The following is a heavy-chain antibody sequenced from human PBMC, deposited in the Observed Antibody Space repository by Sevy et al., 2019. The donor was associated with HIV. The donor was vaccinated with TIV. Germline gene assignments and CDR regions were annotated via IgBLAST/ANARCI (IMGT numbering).Heavy chain of an antibody. CDR3: ARDRGYYDSSGFYSRYYFDY. CDR2: ISYDGTNK. J-gene: IGHJ4*02. D-gene: IGHD3-22*01. V-gene: IGHV3-30-3*01. CDR1: GFTFSYYA. Sequence: GGSLRLSCAASGFTFSYYAMHWVRQAPGKGLEWVAVISYDGTNKQYAESVKGRFTISRDNSKNTLYLQMNGLRAVDTAVYYCARDRGYYDSSGFYSRYYFDYWGQGTLVTVSS.